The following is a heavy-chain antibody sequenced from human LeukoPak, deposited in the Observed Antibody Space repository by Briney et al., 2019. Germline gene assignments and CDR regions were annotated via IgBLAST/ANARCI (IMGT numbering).Heavy chain of an antibody. CDR2: INTDGSTT. Sequence: GGSLRLSCAASGFTFSNYWMHWVRQAPGKGLVWVSRINTDGSTTSYADSVKGRFTISRDNAKNTLYLQMNSLRAEDTAVYYCARGDTAIVASRAFDIWGQGTMVTVSS. D-gene: IGHD5-18*01. V-gene: IGHV3-74*01. J-gene: IGHJ3*02. CDR1: GFTFSNYW. CDR3: ARGDTAIVASRAFDI.